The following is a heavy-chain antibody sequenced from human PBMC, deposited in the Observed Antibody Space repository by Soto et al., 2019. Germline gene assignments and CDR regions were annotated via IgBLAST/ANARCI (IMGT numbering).Heavy chain of an antibody. Sequence: SETLSLTCAVSGGSISSNNWWGWVRQPPGKGLEWIGEIYHSGSTNYNPSLKSRVTISVDKSKKQFSLMLSSVTAADTAVYYCARLQWRAFDIWGQGTMVTVSS. J-gene: IGHJ3*02. D-gene: IGHD6-19*01. CDR3: ARLQWRAFDI. CDR2: IYHSGST. V-gene: IGHV4-4*02. CDR1: GGSISSNNW.